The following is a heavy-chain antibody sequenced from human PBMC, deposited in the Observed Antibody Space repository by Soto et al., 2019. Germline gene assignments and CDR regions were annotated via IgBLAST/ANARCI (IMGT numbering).Heavy chain of an antibody. Sequence: GGSLRLSCAASGFTFSSYGMHWVRQAPGKGLEWVAVISYDGGNKYYADSVKGRFTISRDNSKNTLYLQMNSLRAEDTAVYYCAKDSTASGKFDYWGQGTLVTV. D-gene: IGHD4-17*01. J-gene: IGHJ4*02. CDR3: AKDSTASGKFDY. CDR1: GFTFSSYG. CDR2: ISYDGGNK. V-gene: IGHV3-30*18.